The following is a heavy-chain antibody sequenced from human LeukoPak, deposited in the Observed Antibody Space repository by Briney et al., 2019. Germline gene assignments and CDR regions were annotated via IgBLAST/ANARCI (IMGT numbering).Heavy chain of an antibody. J-gene: IGHJ5*02. D-gene: IGHD4-17*01. V-gene: IGHV4-59*01. CDR2: IYDSGST. CDR3: ATCRDEFGDYGFTS. CDR1: GGSFSGYS. Sequence: TPETRSLTCAVYGGSFSGYSWSWIRQSPGKGLEWIGYIYDSGSTKYNPSLKSRVTFSVDTSKSLFSLKLTSLTAADTAVYYCATCRDEFGDYGFTSWGQGTLLTVSS.